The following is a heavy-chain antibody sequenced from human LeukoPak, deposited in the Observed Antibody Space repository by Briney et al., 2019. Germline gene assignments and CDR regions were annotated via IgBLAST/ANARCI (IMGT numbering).Heavy chain of an antibody. Sequence: SQTLSLTCTVSGGSISSGDYYWSWIRQPPGKGLEWIGYIYYSGSTYYNPSLKSRVTISVDTSKNQFSLKLSSVTAADTAVYYCARSREGDYGVPFGYWGQGTLVTVSS. J-gene: IGHJ4*02. CDR3: ARSREGDYGVPFGY. D-gene: IGHD4-17*01. CDR1: GGSISSGDYY. CDR2: IYYSGST. V-gene: IGHV4-30-4*01.